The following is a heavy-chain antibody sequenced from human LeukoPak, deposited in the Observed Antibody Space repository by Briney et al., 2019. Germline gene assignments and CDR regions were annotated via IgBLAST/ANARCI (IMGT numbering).Heavy chain of an antibody. CDR2: ISGSGGST. CDR1: GFTFSSYA. J-gene: IGHJ4*02. D-gene: IGHD2-2*02. V-gene: IGHV3-23*01. Sequence: PGGSLRLSCAVSGFTFSSYAMSWVRQAPGKGLEWVSAISGSGGSTYYADSVKGRFTISRDNSKNTLYLQMNSLRAEDTAVYYCAKCHSSTSCYIGYWGQGTLVTVSS. CDR3: AKCHSSTSCYIGY.